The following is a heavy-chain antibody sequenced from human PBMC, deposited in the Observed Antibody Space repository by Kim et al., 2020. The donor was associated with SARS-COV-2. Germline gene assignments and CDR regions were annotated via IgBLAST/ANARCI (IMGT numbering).Heavy chain of an antibody. V-gene: IGHV3-23*01. J-gene: IGHJ4*02. D-gene: IGHD3-10*01. Sequence: YYADSVKGRFTISRDKSKNTLYLQMNSLRAEYTAVYYCAKDKISDYYFDYWGQGTLVTVSS. CDR3: AKDKISDYYFDY.